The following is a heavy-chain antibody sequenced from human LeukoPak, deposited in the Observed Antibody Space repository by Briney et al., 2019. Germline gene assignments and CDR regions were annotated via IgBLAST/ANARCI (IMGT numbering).Heavy chain of an antibody. CDR2: IYYSGST. J-gene: IGHJ5*02. CDR3: ARWGVAVAANWFDP. CDR1: GGSISSSSYY. Sequence: SETLSLTCTVSGGSISSSSYYWGWIRQPPGKGLEWIGSIYYSGSTYYNPSLKSRVTISVDTSKNQFSLKLSSVTAADAAVYYCARWGVAVAANWFDPWGQGTLVTVSS. D-gene: IGHD6-19*01. V-gene: IGHV4-39*07.